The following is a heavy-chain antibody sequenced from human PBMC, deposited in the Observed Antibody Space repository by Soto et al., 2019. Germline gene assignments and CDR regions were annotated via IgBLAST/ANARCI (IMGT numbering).Heavy chain of an antibody. D-gene: IGHD5-18*01. Sequence: GGSLRLSCAASGFTFSSYSMNWVRQAPGKGLEWVSSISSSSSYIYYADSVKGRFTISRDNAKNSLYLQMNSLRAEDTAVYYCARQRTAMVRYFDYWGQGTLVTVSS. CDR1: GFTFSSYS. CDR3: ARQRTAMVRYFDY. V-gene: IGHV3-21*01. CDR2: ISSSSSYI. J-gene: IGHJ4*02.